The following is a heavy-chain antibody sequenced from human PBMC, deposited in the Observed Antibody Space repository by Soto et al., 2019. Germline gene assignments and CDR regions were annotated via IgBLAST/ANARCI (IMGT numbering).Heavy chain of an antibody. D-gene: IGHD3-3*01. J-gene: IGHJ4*02. Sequence: GGSLRLSCAASGFTFDDYAMHWVRQAPGKGLEWVSGISWNSGSIGYADSVKGRFTISRDNAKNSLYLQMNSLRAEDTALYYCAKDNQRFLEWLSEPHYFDYWGQGTLVTVSS. CDR2: ISWNSGSI. CDR1: GFTFDDYA. V-gene: IGHV3-9*01. CDR3: AKDNQRFLEWLSEPHYFDY.